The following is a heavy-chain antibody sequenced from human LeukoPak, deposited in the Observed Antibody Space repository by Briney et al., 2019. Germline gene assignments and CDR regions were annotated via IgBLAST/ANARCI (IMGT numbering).Heavy chain of an antibody. CDR3: ARDYCTRGGDCYKEDLFDP. D-gene: IGHD2-21*02. CDR1: GYTFAIYG. V-gene: IGHV1-18*01. Sequence: ASVKVSCKASGYTFAIYGISWVRQAPGQGLEWMARISSYDGDTNCAQNFEGRVTMTTETSTSTAYMELRSLRSDDTAIYYCARDYCTRGGDCYKEDLFDPWGQGTLVTVSS. CDR2: ISSYDGDT. J-gene: IGHJ5*02.